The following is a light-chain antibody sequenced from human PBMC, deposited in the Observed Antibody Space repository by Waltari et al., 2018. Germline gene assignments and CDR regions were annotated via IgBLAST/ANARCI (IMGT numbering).Light chain of an antibody. CDR1: QGVGKY. J-gene: IGKJ1*01. CDR2: QTS. V-gene: IGKV3-20*01. CDR3: QKYDFLPAT. Sequence: DIVLTQSPGTLSLSPGERATLSCRARQGVGKYLAWYQQRPGQAPRLLLYQTSIRDTGIPDRFSGSGYGTDFSLTISRLEPEDFAVYYCQKYDFLPATFGQGTTVEIK.